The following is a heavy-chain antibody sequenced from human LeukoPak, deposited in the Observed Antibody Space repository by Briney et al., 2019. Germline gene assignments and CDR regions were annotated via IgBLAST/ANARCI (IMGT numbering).Heavy chain of an antibody. CDR3: ARDRVWQWLVRDYYYYMDV. Sequence: PGGSLRLSCAASGFTFSRYWMSWVRQAPGKGLEWVANIKQDGSEKYYVDSVKGRFTISRDNAKNSLYLQMNSLRAEDTAVYYCARDRVWQWLVRDYYYYMDVWGKGTTVTVSS. D-gene: IGHD6-19*01. CDR1: GFTFSRYW. V-gene: IGHV3-7*01. J-gene: IGHJ6*03. CDR2: IKQDGSEK.